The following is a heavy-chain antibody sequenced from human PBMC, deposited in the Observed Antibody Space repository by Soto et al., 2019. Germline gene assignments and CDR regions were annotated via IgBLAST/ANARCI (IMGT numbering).Heavy chain of an antibody. J-gene: IGHJ4*02. Sequence: QVQLVESGGGVVQPGRSLRLSCAASGFTFSSYGMHWVRQAPGKGLEWVAVISYDGSNKYYADSVKGRFTISRDNSKNTLYLPMNSLRAEDTAVYYCAKESAYSGSCSDYWGQGTLVTVSS. CDR3: AKESAYSGSCSDY. V-gene: IGHV3-30*18. D-gene: IGHD6-13*01. CDR2: ISYDGSNK. CDR1: GFTFSSYG.